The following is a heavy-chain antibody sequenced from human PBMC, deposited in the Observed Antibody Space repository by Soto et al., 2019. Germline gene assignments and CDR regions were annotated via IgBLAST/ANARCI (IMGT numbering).Heavy chain of an antibody. CDR3: ASTVVASPPAYYFGMDV. CDR2: IYNIGST. J-gene: IGHJ6*02. V-gene: IGHV4-30-4*01. D-gene: IGHD3-22*01. CDR1: GGSISSGDYY. Sequence: LSLTCTVSGGSISSGDYYWSWIRQPPGKGLEWIGHIYNIGSTYYKPSLKSRVIISVDTSKNQFSLKLSSVTAADTAVYFCASTVVASPPAYYFGMDVWGQGTTVTVSS.